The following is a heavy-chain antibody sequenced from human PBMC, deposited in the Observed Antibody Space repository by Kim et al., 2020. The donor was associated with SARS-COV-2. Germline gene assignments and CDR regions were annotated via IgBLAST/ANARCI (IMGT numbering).Heavy chain of an antibody. CDR1: GFTFSSYS. CDR2: ISSSSSTI. D-gene: IGHD2-21*01. Sequence: GGSLRLSCAASGFTFSSYSMNWVRQAPGKGLEWVSYISSSSSTIYYADSVKGRFTISRDNAKNSLYLQMNSLRDEDTAVYYCARDRSLFSSPLEDRGWGQGALVTVSS. CDR3: ARDRSLFSSPLEDRG. J-gene: IGHJ1*01. V-gene: IGHV3-48*02.